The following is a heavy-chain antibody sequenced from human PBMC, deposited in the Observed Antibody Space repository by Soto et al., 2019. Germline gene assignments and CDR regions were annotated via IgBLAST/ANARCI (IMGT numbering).Heavy chain of an antibody. V-gene: IGHV4-39*01. J-gene: IGHJ6*03. D-gene: IGHD2-2*01. CDR1: GGSISSSSYY. CDR3: ASGGSTSCRKVNCYYYYMDV. Sequence: SETLSLTCTVSGGSISSSSYYWGWIRQPPGKGLEWIGSIYYTGSTYYNPSLKSRVTISVDTSKNQFSLKLSSVTAADTAVYYCASGGSTSCRKVNCYYYYMDVWGKGTTVTVSS. CDR2: IYYTGST.